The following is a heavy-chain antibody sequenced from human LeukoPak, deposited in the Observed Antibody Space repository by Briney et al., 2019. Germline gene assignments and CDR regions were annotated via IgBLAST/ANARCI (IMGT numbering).Heavy chain of an antibody. CDR3: ARDEDGYNSFDY. CDR1: IGSFSGYH. D-gene: IGHD5-24*01. Sequence: SETLSLTCAVYIGSFSGYHWSWIRQPPGRGLEWIGEIDHSGNTKYNPSLKSRVTISADTSKNQFSLKLRALSAADTAVYYCARDEDGYNSFDYWGQGTLVTVSS. V-gene: IGHV4-34*01. CDR2: IDHSGNT. J-gene: IGHJ4*02.